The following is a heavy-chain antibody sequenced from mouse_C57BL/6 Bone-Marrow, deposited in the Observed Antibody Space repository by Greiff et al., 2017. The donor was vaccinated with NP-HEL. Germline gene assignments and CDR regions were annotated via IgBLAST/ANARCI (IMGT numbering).Heavy chain of an antibody. D-gene: IGHD2-3*01. Sequence: VQLQQSGPGLVAPSQSLSITCTVSGFSLTSYGVSWVRQPPGKGLEWLGVIWGDGSTNYHSALISRLSISKDNSKSQVFLTLNSLQTEDTATYYCSLCSHYYAMDYWGQGTSVTVSS. CDR1: GFSLTSYG. J-gene: IGHJ4*01. CDR3: SLCSHYYAMDY. V-gene: IGHV2-3*01. CDR2: IWGDGST.